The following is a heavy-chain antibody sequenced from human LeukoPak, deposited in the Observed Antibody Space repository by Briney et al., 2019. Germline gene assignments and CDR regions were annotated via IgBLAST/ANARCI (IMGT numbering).Heavy chain of an antibody. V-gene: IGHV4-39*01. CDR2: LSHAGNT. J-gene: IGHJ4*02. Sequence: SETLSLTCSVSGDSVRNDFYYWGWIRQPPGKGLEWVACLSHAGNTWYNPSFESRLSISVDTSKNQFSLKFSSVTAADTALYWCARHNAPRRVGFDFWGQGILVTVSS. D-gene: IGHD2-2*01. CDR3: ARHNAPRRVGFDF. CDR1: GDSVRNDFYY.